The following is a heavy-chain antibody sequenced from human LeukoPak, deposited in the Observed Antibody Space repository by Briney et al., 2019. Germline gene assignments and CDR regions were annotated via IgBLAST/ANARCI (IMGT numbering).Heavy chain of an antibody. Sequence: GGSLRLSCAASGFTFSSYAMSWVRQAPGKGLEWVSAISGSGGSTYYADSVKGRFTISRDNSKNTLYLQMNSLRAEDTAVYYCAKDSELCGGDCYAPMAVWGQGTTVTVSS. V-gene: IGHV3-23*01. CDR3: AKDSELCGGDCYAPMAV. J-gene: IGHJ6*02. D-gene: IGHD2-21*02. CDR2: ISGSGGST. CDR1: GFTFSSYA.